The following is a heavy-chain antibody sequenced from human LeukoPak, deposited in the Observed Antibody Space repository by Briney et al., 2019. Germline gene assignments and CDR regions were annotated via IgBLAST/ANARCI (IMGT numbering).Heavy chain of an antibody. CDR2: INSDGSST. V-gene: IGHV3-74*01. CDR1: GFSISSYW. Sequence: GGSLRLSCAASGFSISSYWMHWVRQAPGKGLVWVSRINSDGSSTSYADSVKGRFTISRDNAKNTLYLQMNSLRAEDTAVYYCATRPYSGSYVPWGQGTLVTVSS. J-gene: IGHJ5*02. D-gene: IGHD1-26*01. CDR3: ATRPYSGSYVP.